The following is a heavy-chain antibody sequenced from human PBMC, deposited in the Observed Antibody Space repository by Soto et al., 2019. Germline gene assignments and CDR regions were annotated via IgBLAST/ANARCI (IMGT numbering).Heavy chain of an antibody. Sequence: ASVKVSCKASGYTFTGYYMHWVRQAPGQGLEWMGWINPNSGGTNYAQKFQGRVTMTRDTSISTAYMELSRLRSDDTAVYYGARARTIFGVVSPLVVWGQGTTVTVSS. CDR3: ARARTIFGVVSPLVV. CDR1: GYTFTGYY. D-gene: IGHD3-3*01. J-gene: IGHJ6*02. V-gene: IGHV1-2*02. CDR2: INPNSGGT.